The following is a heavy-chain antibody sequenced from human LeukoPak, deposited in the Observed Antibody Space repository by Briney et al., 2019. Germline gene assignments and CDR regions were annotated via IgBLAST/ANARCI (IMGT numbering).Heavy chain of an antibody. CDR1: GFTCSSYS. J-gene: IGHJ4*02. CDR3: ARVTWSSSSCFEY. D-gene: IGHD6-13*01. Sequence: PGGSLRLSCAASGFTCSSYSMNWVRQAPGKGLEWVSSISSSSSYIYYADSVKGRFTISRDNAKNSLYLQMNSLRAEDTAVYYCARVTWSSSSCFEYWGQGTLVTVSS. V-gene: IGHV3-21*01. CDR2: ISSSSSYI.